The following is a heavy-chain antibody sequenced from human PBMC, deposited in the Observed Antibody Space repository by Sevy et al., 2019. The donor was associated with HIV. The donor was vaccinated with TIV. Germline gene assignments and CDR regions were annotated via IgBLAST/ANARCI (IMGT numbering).Heavy chain of an antibody. CDR2: SYYNGHL. V-gene: IGHV4-59*11. D-gene: IGHD1-26*01. Sequence: SETLSLTCTVSGGSITSLYWNWIRQPPGKGLEWIENSYYNGHLHYNPYLKSRVTLSLDTSKKQFTQRLSSGTAAETAMNYCAREKAWGRGYYWGQGTLVTVSS. J-gene: IGHJ4*02. CDR1: GGSITSLY. CDR3: AREKAWGRGYY.